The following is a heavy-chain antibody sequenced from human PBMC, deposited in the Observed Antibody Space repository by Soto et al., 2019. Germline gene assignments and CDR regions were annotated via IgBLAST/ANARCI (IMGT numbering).Heavy chain of an antibody. D-gene: IGHD2-2*01. V-gene: IGHV1-69*01. CDR3: ARALIPASNPSGMDV. Sequence: QVQLVQSGAEVKKPGSSVKVSCKASGGTFSTYAISWVRQAPGQGLEWMGGIVPLFGTAKYAQRFQGRLTITADESTTTAYMELSSLRSEDTAVYYCARALIPASNPSGMDVWGQGTTVTVSS. CDR1: GGTFSTYA. CDR2: IVPLFGTA. J-gene: IGHJ6*02.